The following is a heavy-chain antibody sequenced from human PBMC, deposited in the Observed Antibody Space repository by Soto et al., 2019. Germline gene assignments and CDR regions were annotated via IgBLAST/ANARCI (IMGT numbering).Heavy chain of an antibody. Sequence: GASVKVSCKASGGTFSSYTISWVRQAPGQGLEWMGRIIPILGIANYAQKFQGRVTITADKSTSTAYMELSSLRSEDTAVYYCARDTGIAVAGPGSQSDYWGQGTLVTVSS. D-gene: IGHD6-19*01. CDR3: ARDTGIAVAGPGSQSDY. V-gene: IGHV1-69*04. J-gene: IGHJ4*02. CDR2: IIPILGIA. CDR1: GGTFSSYT.